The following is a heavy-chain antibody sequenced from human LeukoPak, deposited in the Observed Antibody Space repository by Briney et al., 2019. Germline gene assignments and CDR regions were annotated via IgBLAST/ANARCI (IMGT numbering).Heavy chain of an antibody. V-gene: IGHV4-31*03. CDR1: SGSISSGGYY. D-gene: IGHD2-2*03. J-gene: IGHJ5*02. CDR2: IYYSGST. Sequence: SETLSLTCTVSSGSISSGGYYWSWIRQHLGKGLEWIGYIYYSGSTYYNPSLKSRVTISVDTSKNQFSLKLSSVTAADTAVYYCARAGYCSSTSCSTGWFDPWGQGTLVTVSS. CDR3: ARAGYCSSTSCSTGWFDP.